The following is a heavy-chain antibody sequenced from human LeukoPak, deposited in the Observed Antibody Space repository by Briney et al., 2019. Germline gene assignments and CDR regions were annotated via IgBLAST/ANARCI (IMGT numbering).Heavy chain of an antibody. CDR1: GFSFTSYW. D-gene: IGHD3-16*01. Sequence: GGSLRLSCAASGFSFTSYWMSWVRQAPGRGLEWVANVKGDASESYYVVSVRGRFTISRDFSRNSVYLQMNSLRVEDTAVYYCVRDGGPYYFDWWGQGALVTVST. CDR2: VKGDASES. CDR3: VRDGGPYYFDW. J-gene: IGHJ4*02. V-gene: IGHV3-7*01.